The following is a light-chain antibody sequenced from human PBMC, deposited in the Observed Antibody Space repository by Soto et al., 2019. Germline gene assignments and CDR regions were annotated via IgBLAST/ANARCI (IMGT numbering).Light chain of an antibody. V-gene: IGKV3-11*01. CDR2: DAS. CDR3: QQYSNWPIT. Sequence: DIVMTQSPLSLTVTPGEPASISCMSSQSISRNLAWYQQKPGQAPRLLIYDASNRATGIPDRFSGSGSGTDFTLTFSSLEPEDFAVYYCQQYSNWPITFGQGTRLEIK. CDR1: QSISRN. J-gene: IGKJ5*01.